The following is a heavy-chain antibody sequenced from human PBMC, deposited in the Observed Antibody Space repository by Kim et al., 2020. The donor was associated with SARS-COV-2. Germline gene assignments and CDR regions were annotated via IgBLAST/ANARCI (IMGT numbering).Heavy chain of an antibody. D-gene: IGHD5-18*01. CDR3: ARGDVYTYGFLKGFDYYGMDF. J-gene: IGHJ6*02. Sequence: GGSLRLSCAASGFTFSSYEMNWVRQAPGKGLEWISYISNTGRKANYGDSVKGRFTISRDNTKNSLYLQMNSLRVEDTAVYYCARGDVYTYGFLKGFDYYGMDFWGQGTTVTVSS. CDR2: ISNTGRKA. V-gene: IGHV3-48*03. CDR1: GFTFSSYE.